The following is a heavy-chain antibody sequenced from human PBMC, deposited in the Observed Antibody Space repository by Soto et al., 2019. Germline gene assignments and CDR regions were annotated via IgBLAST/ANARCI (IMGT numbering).Heavy chain of an antibody. Sequence: GGSLRLSCAASGFTFSSYAMSWVRQAPGKGLEWVSAISGSGGSTYYADSVKGRFTISRDNSKNTLYLQMNSLRAEDTAVYYCAKDHIPARIVGATAPNYYGMDVWGQGTTVTVSS. CDR1: GFTFSSYA. V-gene: IGHV3-23*01. D-gene: IGHD1-26*01. CDR3: AKDHIPARIVGATAPNYYGMDV. CDR2: ISGSGGST. J-gene: IGHJ6*02.